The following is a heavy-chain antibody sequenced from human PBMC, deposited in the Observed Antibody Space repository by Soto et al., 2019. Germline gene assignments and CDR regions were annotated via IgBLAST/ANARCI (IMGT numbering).Heavy chain of an antibody. CDR2: IYHSWDT. CDR1: GAYVNTGGYY. CDR3: ARAPGNERLDY. D-gene: IGHD1-1*01. Sequence: QVQLQESGPGLVKPSQTLSLTCTVSGAYVNTGGYYWSWVRQYPGKGLEWIGYIYHSWDTYYNPSRKIRLTISGGTSKSHFSLGLSSVTVADTAVYYCARAPGNERLDYWGQGTLVIVSS. V-gene: IGHV4-31*03. J-gene: IGHJ4*02.